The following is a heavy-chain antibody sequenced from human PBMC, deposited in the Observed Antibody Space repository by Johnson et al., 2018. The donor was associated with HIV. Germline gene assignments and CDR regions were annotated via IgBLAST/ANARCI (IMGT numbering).Heavy chain of an antibody. CDR3: ARVGRPWLPRDAFDI. V-gene: IGHV3-33*01. CDR2: IWYDGSNK. D-gene: IGHD6-19*01. CDR1: GFTFSSYG. Sequence: QVQLVESGGGVVQPGRSLRLSCAASGFTFSSYGMHWVRQAPGKGLEWVAVIWYDGSNKYYADSVKGRFTISRDNSKNTLYLQMNSLRAEDTAVYYCARVGRPWLPRDAFDIWGQGTLVTVSS. J-gene: IGHJ3*02.